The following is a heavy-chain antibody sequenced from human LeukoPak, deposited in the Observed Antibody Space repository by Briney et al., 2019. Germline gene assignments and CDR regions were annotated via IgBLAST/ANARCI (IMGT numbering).Heavy chain of an antibody. J-gene: IGHJ5*02. CDR3: AREVAYGSGSYYHWFDP. Sequence: ASVKVSCKASGYTFTTYNINWVRQAPGQGLEWMGWISGYNGNTNYAQKLQGRVTMTTDTSTSTAYMELRSLRSDDTAVYYCAREVAYGSGSYYHWFDPWGQGTLVTVSS. CDR1: GYTFTTYN. CDR2: ISGYNGNT. D-gene: IGHD3-10*01. V-gene: IGHV1-18*01.